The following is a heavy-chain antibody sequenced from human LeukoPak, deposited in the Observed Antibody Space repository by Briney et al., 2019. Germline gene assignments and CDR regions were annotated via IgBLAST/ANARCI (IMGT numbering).Heavy chain of an antibody. J-gene: IGHJ4*02. CDR2: LNIAGNT. V-gene: IGHV3-53*01. CDR1: GFTVTNDD. D-gene: IGHD3-16*01. CDR3: TTITFGGVIDH. Sequence: PGGSLRLSCAASGFTVTNDDMGWVRQAPGKGLKCVSVLNIAGNTYYAGSVKGRFTISRDNSKNTLYLQMNTLRAEDTALYYCTTITFGGVIDHWGQGTLVTVSS.